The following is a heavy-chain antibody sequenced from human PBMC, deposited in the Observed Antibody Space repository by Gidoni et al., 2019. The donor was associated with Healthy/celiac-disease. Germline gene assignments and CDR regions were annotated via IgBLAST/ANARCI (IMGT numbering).Heavy chain of an antibody. V-gene: IGHV3-21*01. Sequence: EVQLVESGGGLVKPGGSLRLPCAASGFTFSSCSMNWVRQAPGKGLGWVSTSSSSSSYIYDADSVKGRFTISRDNAKNSLYLQMNSLRAEDTAVYYCARAPRVGGRKDFDYWGQGTLVTVSS. J-gene: IGHJ4*02. CDR3: ARAPRVGGRKDFDY. CDR2: SSSSSSYI. CDR1: GFTFSSCS.